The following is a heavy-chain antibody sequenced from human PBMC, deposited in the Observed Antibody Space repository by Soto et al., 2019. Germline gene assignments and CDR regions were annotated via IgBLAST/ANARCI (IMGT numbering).Heavy chain of an antibody. J-gene: IGHJ5*02. D-gene: IGHD6-13*01. CDR3: AKHVPNISTWYLHH. V-gene: IGHV3-33*03. Sequence: QVELVESGGGVVQPGRSLRLSCAASGFNFRNYGMHWVRQAPGKGLEWVAVIWYDGSNKYYADTVKGRFTVSRDKAKNTLFLEMNTVRADDTAVYYCAKHVPNISTWYLHHWGQGTLVTVAS. CDR1: GFNFRNYG. CDR2: IWYDGSNK.